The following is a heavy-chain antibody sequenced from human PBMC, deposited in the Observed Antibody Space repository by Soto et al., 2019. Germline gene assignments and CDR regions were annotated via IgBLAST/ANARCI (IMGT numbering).Heavy chain of an antibody. CDR1: GYTLTTYS. D-gene: IGHD6-19*01. CDR3: ARGNSGAFDI. Sequence: QVQLVQSGAEVKKPGASVKVSCKASGYTLTTYSMHWVRQAPGQRLEWMGWMNPLNGDTKYSQRFQGRLTIIRDTPASTAYMELSSLRSEDTSIYYCARGNSGAFDIWGQGTKVTVSS. J-gene: IGHJ3*02. V-gene: IGHV1-3*01. CDR2: MNPLNGDT.